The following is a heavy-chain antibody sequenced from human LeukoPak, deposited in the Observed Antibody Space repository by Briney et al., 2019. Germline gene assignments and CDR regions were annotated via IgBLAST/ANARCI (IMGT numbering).Heavy chain of an antibody. CDR3: VRASGTTRSGGDY. J-gene: IGHJ4*02. D-gene: IGHD1-1*01. CDR2: INHSGST. CDR1: GGSFSGYY. V-gene: IGHV4-34*01. Sequence: KPSETLSLTCAVYGGSFSGYYWSWIRQPPGKGLEWIGEINHSGSTNYNPSLKSRVTISVDTSKNQFSLKLSSVTAADTAVYYCVRASGTTRSGGDYWGQGTLVTVSS.